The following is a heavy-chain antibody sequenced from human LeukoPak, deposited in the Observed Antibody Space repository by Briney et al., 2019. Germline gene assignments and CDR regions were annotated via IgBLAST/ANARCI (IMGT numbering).Heavy chain of an antibody. D-gene: IGHD3-9*01. Sequence: PSETLSLTCTISGGSITGSSYYWGWIRQSPGKGLEWIGNIYYSGSTYYNSSLKSRLTISIDTSKNHFSLRLTSVTASDTAVYFCTRGSYDVLTGRSTLGEYWGQGARVAVSS. CDR2: IYYSGST. J-gene: IGHJ4*02. V-gene: IGHV4-39*02. CDR1: GGSITGSSYY. CDR3: TRGSYDVLTGRSTLGEY.